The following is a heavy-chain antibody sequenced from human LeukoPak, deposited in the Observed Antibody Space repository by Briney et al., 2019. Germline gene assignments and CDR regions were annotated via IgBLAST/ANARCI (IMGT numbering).Heavy chain of an antibody. D-gene: IGHD3/OR15-3a*01. J-gene: IGHJ4*02. Sequence: GGSLRLSCAASGFSFDDYGMTWVRQAPGKGLGWVSGIAWNGGTTAYGDSVEGRFTISRDNAKNTLYLQMNSLRAEDTAVYYCAKEGPGLGWGLEEYYFDYWGQGTLVTVSS. V-gene: IGHV3-20*04. CDR1: GFSFDDYG. CDR2: IAWNGGTT. CDR3: AKEGPGLGWGLEEYYFDY.